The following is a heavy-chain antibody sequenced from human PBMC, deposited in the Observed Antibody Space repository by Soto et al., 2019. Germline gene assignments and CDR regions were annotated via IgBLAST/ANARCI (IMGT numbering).Heavy chain of an antibody. D-gene: IGHD3-10*01. Sequence: PPETLPLTCTVSGGSISSSSYYWGWIRQPPGKGLEWIGSIYYSGSTYYNPSLKSRVTISVDTSKNQFSLKLSSVTAADTAVYYCARRQVPRTVWFGELSNLMDVWGQGTTVT. CDR1: GGSISSSSYY. CDR3: ARRQVPRTVWFGELSNLMDV. J-gene: IGHJ6*02. CDR2: IYYSGST. V-gene: IGHV4-39*01.